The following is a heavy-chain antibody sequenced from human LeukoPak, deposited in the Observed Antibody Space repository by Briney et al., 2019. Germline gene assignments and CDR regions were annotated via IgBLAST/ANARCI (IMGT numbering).Heavy chain of an antibody. CDR2: IYYSGST. CDR3: ARSMGHTYYDFWSGSNKFDY. V-gene: IGHV4-39*01. D-gene: IGHD3-3*01. Sequence: SETLSLTCTVSGGSISSDIYYWGWIRQPPGKGLEWIGSIYYSGSTYYNPSLKGRVTISVDTSKNQFSLRLSSVTAADTAVYYCARSMGHTYYDFWSGSNKFDYWGQGTLVTVSS. CDR1: GGSISSDIYY. J-gene: IGHJ4*02.